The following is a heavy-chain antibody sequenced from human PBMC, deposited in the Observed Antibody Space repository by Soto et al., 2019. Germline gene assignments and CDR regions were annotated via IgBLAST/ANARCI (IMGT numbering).Heavy chain of an antibody. CDR1: GGSISSGDYY. V-gene: IGHV4-30-4*01. J-gene: IGHJ5*02. CDR2: IYYSGST. Sequence: ASENLSPTCTVSGGSISSGDYYRSLIRQPPGKGLEWIGYIYYSGSTYYNPSLKSRVTISVDTSKNQFSLKLSSVTAADTAVYYCARAHGPVGWFDPWGQGTLVTVSS. CDR3: ARAHGPVGWFDP. D-gene: IGHD1-26*01.